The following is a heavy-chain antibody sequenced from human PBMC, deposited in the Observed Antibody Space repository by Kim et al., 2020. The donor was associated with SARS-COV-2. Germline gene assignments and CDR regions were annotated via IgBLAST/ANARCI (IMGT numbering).Heavy chain of an antibody. CDR2: IKEDGSET. CDR3: ARGHFDLHV. J-gene: IGHJ6*02. CDR1: GLPFSRYW. V-gene: IGHV3-7*03. D-gene: IGHD3-3*01. Sequence: GGSLRLSCAASGLPFSRYWMTWVRQAPGKGLQWVASIKEDGSETYYVDSVKGRFTISRDNAKNSLYVLMNSLRPEDTAVYHCARGHFDLHVWGQGTTVTVS.